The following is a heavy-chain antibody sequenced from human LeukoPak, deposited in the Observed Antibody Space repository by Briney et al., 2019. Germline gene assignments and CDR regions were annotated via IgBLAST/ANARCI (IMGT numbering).Heavy chain of an antibody. V-gene: IGHV1-8*01. CDR2: MNPNSGNT. Sequence: ASVKVSCKASGYTFTSYDINWVRQATGQGLEWMGWMNPNSGNTGYAQKFQGRVTMTTDTSTSTAYMELRSLRFDDTAVYYCARIYMTTVTTSLDWYFDIWGRGTLVTVSS. D-gene: IGHD4-17*01. J-gene: IGHJ2*01. CDR1: GYTFTSYD. CDR3: ARIYMTTVTTSLDWYFDI.